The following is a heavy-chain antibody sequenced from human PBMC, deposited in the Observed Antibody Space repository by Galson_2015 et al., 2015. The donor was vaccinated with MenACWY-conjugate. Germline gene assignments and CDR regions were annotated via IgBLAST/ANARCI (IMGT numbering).Heavy chain of an antibody. V-gene: IGHV3-48*02. J-gene: IGHJ4*02. CDR2: ISSGSNSI. Sequence: SLRLSCAASGFSFSTYTMNWVRQAPGKGLEWGSFISSGSNSIYYADSVKGRFTISRDNAKNSLYLQMDSLRDEDTAVYYCARAGGIDYWGQGTLVTVSS. D-gene: IGHD3-16*01. CDR1: GFSFSTYT. CDR3: ARAGGIDY.